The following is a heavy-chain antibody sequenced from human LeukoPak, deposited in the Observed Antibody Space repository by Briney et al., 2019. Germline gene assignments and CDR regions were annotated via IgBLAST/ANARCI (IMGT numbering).Heavy chain of an antibody. CDR2: IYHSGST. Sequence: SETLSLTCAVSGGSISSSNWWSWVRQPPGKGLEWIGEIYHSGSTNYNPSLKSRVTISVDKSKNQFSLKLSSVTAADTAVYYCARDPYYDSSGYYYVHWFDPWGQGTLVTVSS. CDR3: ARDPYYDSSGYYYVHWFDP. CDR1: GGSISSSNW. V-gene: IGHV4-4*02. D-gene: IGHD3-22*01. J-gene: IGHJ5*02.